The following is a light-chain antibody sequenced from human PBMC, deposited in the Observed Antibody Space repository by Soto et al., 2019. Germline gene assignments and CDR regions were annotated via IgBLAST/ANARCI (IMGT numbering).Light chain of an antibody. J-gene: IGKJ1*01. CDR1: QSVSSSY. V-gene: IGKV3-20*01. Sequence: VLAQSPGTLSLPPGERATLSCRASQSVSSSYLAWYQQKPGQAPRLLIYGASSRATGIPDRFSGSGSGTDFTLTISSLQPEDFATYYCQQSYSTPWTFGQGTKVDIK. CDR2: GAS. CDR3: QQSYSTPWT.